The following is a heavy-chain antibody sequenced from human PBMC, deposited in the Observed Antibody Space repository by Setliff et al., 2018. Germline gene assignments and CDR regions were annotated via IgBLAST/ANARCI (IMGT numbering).Heavy chain of an antibody. CDR1: GGSISSSSYY. Sequence: SETLSLTCTVSGGSISSSSYYWSWIRQPAGKGLEWIGHIYIGGSANYNPSLKSRVTMSIDTSKNEFSLKLNSVTAADTAVYYCARGEGCNDGICLYQFDFWGQGTLVTVSS. CDR2: IYIGGSA. J-gene: IGHJ4*02. CDR3: ARGEGCNDGICLYQFDF. D-gene: IGHD2-2*01. V-gene: IGHV4-61*09.